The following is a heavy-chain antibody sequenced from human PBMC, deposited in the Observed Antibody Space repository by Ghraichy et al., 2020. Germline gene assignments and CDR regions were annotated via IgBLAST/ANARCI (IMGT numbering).Heavy chain of an antibody. CDR1: GGSFSGYY. Sequence: SETLSLTCAVYGGSFSGYYWSWIRQPPGKGLEWIGEINHSGSTNYNPSLKSRVTISVDTSKNQFSLKLSSVTAADTAVYYCARGHHTRTVVKVWYFDLWGRGTLVTVSS. V-gene: IGHV4-34*01. J-gene: IGHJ2*01. CDR3: ARGHHTRTVVKVWYFDL. CDR2: INHSGST. D-gene: IGHD4-23*01.